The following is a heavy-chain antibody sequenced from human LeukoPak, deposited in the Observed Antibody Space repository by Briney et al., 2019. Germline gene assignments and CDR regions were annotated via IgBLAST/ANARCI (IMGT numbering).Heavy chain of an antibody. D-gene: IGHD5-12*01. Sequence: ASVKVSCKASGYTFTSYYMHWVRQAPGQGLEWMGIINPSGGSTNYAQKSQGRLTMTRDTSTSIVYMELSSLISEDTAVYYCAREVRATSLEDWGQGTLVAVSS. V-gene: IGHV1-46*01. CDR1: GYTFTSYY. CDR3: AREVRATSLED. J-gene: IGHJ1*01. CDR2: INPSGGST.